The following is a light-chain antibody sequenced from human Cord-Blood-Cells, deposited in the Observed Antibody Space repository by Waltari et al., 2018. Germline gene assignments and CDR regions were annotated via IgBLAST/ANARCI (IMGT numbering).Light chain of an antibody. Sequence: YALTQPPSVSVSPGQTASITCSGDKLGDKYACWYQQKPGQSPVLVIYQDSKRPSGIPERFSGSNSGNTATLTISGTQAMDEADYYCQAWDSSYVFGTGTKVTVL. CDR3: QAWDSSYV. J-gene: IGLJ1*01. V-gene: IGLV3-1*01. CDR1: KLGDKY. CDR2: QDS.